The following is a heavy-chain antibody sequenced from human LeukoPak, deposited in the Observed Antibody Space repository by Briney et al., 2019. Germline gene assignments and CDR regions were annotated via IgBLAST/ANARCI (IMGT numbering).Heavy chain of an antibody. CDR1: GFTFSSYA. J-gene: IGHJ4*02. CDR2: ISYDGSNK. Sequence: GSLRLSCAASGFTFSSYAMHWVRQAPGKGLEWVAVISYDGSNKYYADSVKGRFTISRDNSKNTLYLQMNSLRAEDTAVYYCARDPGIVGATFDYWGQGTLVTVSS. D-gene: IGHD1-26*01. CDR3: ARDPGIVGATFDY. V-gene: IGHV3-30-3*01.